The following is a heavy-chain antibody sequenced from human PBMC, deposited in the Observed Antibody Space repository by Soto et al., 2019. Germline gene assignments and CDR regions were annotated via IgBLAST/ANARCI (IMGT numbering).Heavy chain of an antibody. J-gene: IGHJ5*02. V-gene: IGHV4-39*02. D-gene: IGHD2-2*02. CDR3: ARDQCNSDTCYNWFDP. CDR1: GDSIITTNYY. Sequence: SETLSLTCTVSGDSIITTNYYWAWVRQPPGKGLEWIGSIYYSGDTYYNPSLESRVTMSVDTAKNLFSLRLSSVTAADTAVYYCARDQCNSDTCYNWFDPWGQGTLVTVSS. CDR2: IYYSGDT.